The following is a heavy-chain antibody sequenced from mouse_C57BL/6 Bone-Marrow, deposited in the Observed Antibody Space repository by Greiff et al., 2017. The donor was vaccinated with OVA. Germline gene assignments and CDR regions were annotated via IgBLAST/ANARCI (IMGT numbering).Heavy chain of an antibody. Sequence: EVQVVESGGGLVQPGGSLKLSCAASGFTFSSYAMSWVRQTPEKRLEWVAYISSGGDYIYYADTVKGRFTISRDNARNTLYLQMSSLKSEDTAMYYCTRLLDAMDYWGQGTSVTVSS. CDR2: ISSGGDYI. V-gene: IGHV5-9-1*02. CDR1: GFTFSSYA. CDR3: TRLLDAMDY. J-gene: IGHJ4*01. D-gene: IGHD2-1*01.